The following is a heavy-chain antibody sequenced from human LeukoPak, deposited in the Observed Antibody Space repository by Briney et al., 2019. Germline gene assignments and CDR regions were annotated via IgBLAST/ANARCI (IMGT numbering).Heavy chain of an antibody. CDR1: GFTFDDYA. CDR2: ISWNSGSI. CDR3: ARDGLRGSHVY. Sequence: PGGSLRLSCAASGFTFDDYAMHWVRQAPGKGLEWVSGISWNSGSIGYADSVKGRFTISRDNAKNSLYLQMNSLRAEDTAVYYCARDGLRGSHVYWGQGTLVTVSS. J-gene: IGHJ4*02. D-gene: IGHD3-10*01. V-gene: IGHV3-9*01.